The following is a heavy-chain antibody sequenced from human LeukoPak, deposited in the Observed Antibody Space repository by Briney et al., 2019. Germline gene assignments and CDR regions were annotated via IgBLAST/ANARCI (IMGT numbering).Heavy chain of an antibody. J-gene: IGHJ3*02. CDR2: IYHSGST. Sequence: SGTLSLTCAVSGGSISSSNWWSWVRQPPGKGLEWIGEIYHSGSTNYNPSLKSRVTISVDKSKNQLSLKLSSVTAADTAVYYCATSGRAAAGTRDAFDIWGQGTMVTVSS. D-gene: IGHD6-13*01. CDR3: ATSGRAAAGTRDAFDI. CDR1: GGSISSSNW. V-gene: IGHV4-4*02.